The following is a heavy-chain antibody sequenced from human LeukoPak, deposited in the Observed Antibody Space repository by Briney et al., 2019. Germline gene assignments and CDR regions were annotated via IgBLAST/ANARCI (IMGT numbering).Heavy chain of an antibody. CDR2: ISYDGSNK. CDR3: ARDLGAAAHRSLDY. Sequence: AGGSLRLSCAASGFTFSSYAMHWVRQAPGKGLEWVAVISYDGSNKYYADSVKGRFTISRDNSKNTLYLQMNSLRAEDTAVYYCARDLGAAAHRSLDYWGQGTLVTVSS. J-gene: IGHJ4*02. CDR1: GFTFSSYA. V-gene: IGHV3-30-3*01. D-gene: IGHD2-2*01.